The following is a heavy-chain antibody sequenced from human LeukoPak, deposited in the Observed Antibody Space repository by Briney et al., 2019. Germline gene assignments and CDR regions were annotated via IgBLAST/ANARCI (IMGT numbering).Heavy chain of an antibody. J-gene: IGHJ4*02. CDR3: ARSSSGWHSDY. Sequence: GGSLRLFCAASGFNVSTNHMSWVRQAPGKGLEWVSVIYSGGSTYYADSVKGRFTISRDNAKNTLYLQMNSLRPDDTSLYYCARSSSGWHSDYWGQGTLVTVSS. CDR1: GFNVSTNH. CDR2: IYSGGST. D-gene: IGHD6-19*01. V-gene: IGHV3-53*01.